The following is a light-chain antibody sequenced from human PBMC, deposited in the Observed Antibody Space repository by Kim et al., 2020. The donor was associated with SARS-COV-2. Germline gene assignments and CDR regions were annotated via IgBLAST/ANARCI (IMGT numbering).Light chain of an antibody. Sequence: SASVGDRVTITCRASQGISSALAWYQQKPGNAPKLLIYDASSLESGVPSRFSGSGSGTDFTLTISSLQPEDFATYYCQQFNSYPYTFGQGTKLEI. CDR1: QGISSA. V-gene: IGKV1-13*02. J-gene: IGKJ2*01. CDR2: DAS. CDR3: QQFNSYPYT.